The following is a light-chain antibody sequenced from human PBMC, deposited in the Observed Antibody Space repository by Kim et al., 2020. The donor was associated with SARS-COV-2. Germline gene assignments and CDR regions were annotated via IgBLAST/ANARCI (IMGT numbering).Light chain of an antibody. Sequence: SASGGDRVTIACRDSQRIGSGLAWYQQKPGKAPNRVIYKASSLESGVPTRFSGRESGTDFTLTISSLQPDDFATYYCQQYNSYPYAVGQGNKLEI. J-gene: IGKJ2*01. CDR2: KAS. V-gene: IGKV1-5*03. CDR1: QRIGSG. CDR3: QQYNSYPYA.